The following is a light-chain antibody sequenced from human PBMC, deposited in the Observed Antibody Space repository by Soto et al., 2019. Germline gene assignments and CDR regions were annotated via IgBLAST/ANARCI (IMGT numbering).Light chain of an antibody. CDR3: QQYASFPRT. Sequence: EIVLTQSPATLSLSPGERATLSCRASQGVSGNYLAWYLQRPGQAPRLLMYVASTRAPGVPDTFSASGSGTDFTLTISRLEPEDFAVYYCQQYASFPRTFGQGTRVQIK. V-gene: IGKV3-20*01. J-gene: IGKJ1*01. CDR2: VAS. CDR1: QGVSGNY.